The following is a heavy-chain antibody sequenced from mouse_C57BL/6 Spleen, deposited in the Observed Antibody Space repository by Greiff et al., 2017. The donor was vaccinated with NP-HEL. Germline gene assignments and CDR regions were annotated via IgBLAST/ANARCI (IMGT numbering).Heavy chain of an antibody. D-gene: IGHD3-2*02. CDR1: GYSFTSYY. Sequence: QVHVKQSGPELVKPGASVKISCKASGYSFTSYYIHWVKQRPGQGLEWIGWIYPGSGNTKYNEKFKGKATLTADTSSSTAYMQLSSLTSEASAVYYCARDSSGYGMDYWGQGTTLTVSS. CDR2: IYPGSGNT. J-gene: IGHJ2*01. V-gene: IGHV1-66*01. CDR3: ARDSSGYGMDY.